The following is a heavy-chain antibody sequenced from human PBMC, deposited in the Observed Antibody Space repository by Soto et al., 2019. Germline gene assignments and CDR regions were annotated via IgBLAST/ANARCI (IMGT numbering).Heavy chain of an antibody. CDR2: IGGRATSA. CDR3: AKSRYSDSSGDFYDF. V-gene: IGHV3-23*01. D-gene: IGHD3-22*01. J-gene: IGHJ4*02. Sequence: EVQLLESGGGLVQPGGSLRLSCAASGFTFSNYAMSWVRQAPGKGLEWVSGIGGRATSAYYADHVKGRFAISRDNSYNTLFLQLKSLRAEDTAVYYCAKSRYSDSSGDFYDFWGQGTLVSVSS. CDR1: GFTFSNYA.